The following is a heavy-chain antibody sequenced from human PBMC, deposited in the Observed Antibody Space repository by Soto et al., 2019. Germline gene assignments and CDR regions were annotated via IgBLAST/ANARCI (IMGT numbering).Heavy chain of an antibody. J-gene: IGHJ6*02. V-gene: IGHV1-18*04. D-gene: IGHD2-21*01. CDR1: GYRFTSSG. CDR2: ISAYNGNT. Sequence: QVHLVQSGGEVKKPGASVKVSCKASGYRFTSSGFSWVRQAPGQGLERMGWISAYNGNTLYAQKFKGTVTMTTATSRSTAYMELGSLRSDDTAVYYCAADPYCGSAPGCSALDAWGQGTSVTVSS. CDR3: AADPYCGSAPGCSALDA.